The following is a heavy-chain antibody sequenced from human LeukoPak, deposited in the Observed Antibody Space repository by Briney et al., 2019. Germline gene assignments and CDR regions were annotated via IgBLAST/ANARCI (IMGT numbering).Heavy chain of an antibody. J-gene: IGHJ4*02. CDR1: GSTVSSNY. D-gene: IGHD2-2*02. CDR3: AKGYCSSASCDRSLEY. CDR2: IYSGGST. Sequence: GGSLRLSCAASGSTVSSNYMSWVRQAPGKGLEWVSVIYSGGSTYYADSVKGRFTISRDNSKNTLYLQMNSLRAEDTAIYYCAKGYCSSASCDRSLEYWGQGTLVTVSS. V-gene: IGHV3-53*01.